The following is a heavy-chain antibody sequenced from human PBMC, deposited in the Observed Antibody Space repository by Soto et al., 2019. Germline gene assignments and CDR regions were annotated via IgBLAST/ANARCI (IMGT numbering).Heavy chain of an antibody. D-gene: IGHD2-15*01. Sequence: GGSLRLSCAASGFTFSSYAMSWVRQAPGKGLEWVSAISGSGGRTYYADSVKGRFSIFTDNSKNTLYRQRNSLRSEASCGYKWAQVRSAIVVVVAATRDWYFNLWGGGTLVTVSS. J-gene: IGHJ2*01. CDR2: ISGSGGRT. V-gene: IGHV3-23*01. CDR3: AQVRSAIVVVVAATRDWYFNL. CDR1: GFTFSSYA.